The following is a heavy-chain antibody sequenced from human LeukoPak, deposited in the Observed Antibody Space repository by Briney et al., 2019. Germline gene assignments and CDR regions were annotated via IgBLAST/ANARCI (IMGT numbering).Heavy chain of an antibody. V-gene: IGHV3-48*03. CDR1: GFTFSSYE. D-gene: IGHD1-26*01. Sequence: GGSLRLSCAASGFTFSSYEMNWVRQAPGKGLEWVSYISSSGSTIYYADSVKGRFTISRDNAKNSLYLQMNSLRAEDTAVYYCARSESEWEHEDYWGQGTLVTVSS. CDR3: ARSESEWEHEDY. CDR2: ISSSGSTI. J-gene: IGHJ4*02.